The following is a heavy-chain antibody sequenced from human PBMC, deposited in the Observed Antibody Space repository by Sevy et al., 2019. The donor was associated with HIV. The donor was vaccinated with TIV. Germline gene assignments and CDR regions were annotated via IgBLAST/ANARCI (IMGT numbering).Heavy chain of an antibody. Sequence: GGCLRLSCAASGFTFSTYAMSWVRQAPGKGLEWVSAISGGDSSTYYADSVKGRFTISRDNSKNTLYLQMNSRRAEDTGVYYCAKDPPTIVGDSFGIWGQGTTVTVSS. CDR3: AKDPPTIVGDSFGI. CDR1: GFTFSTYA. D-gene: IGHD1-26*01. J-gene: IGHJ3*02. V-gene: IGHV3-23*01. CDR2: ISGGDSST.